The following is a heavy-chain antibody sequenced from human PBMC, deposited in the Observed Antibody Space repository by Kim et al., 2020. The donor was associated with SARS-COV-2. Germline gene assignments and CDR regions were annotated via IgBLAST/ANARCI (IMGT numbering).Heavy chain of an antibody. CDR2: IDPSDSYT. CDR1: GYSFTSYW. J-gene: IGHJ5*02. V-gene: IGHV5-10-1*01. Sequence: GESLKISCKGSGYSFTSYWISWVRQMPGKGLEWMGRIDPSDSYTNYSLSFQGHVTISADKSISTAYLQWSSLKASDTAMYYCARSINTVTTFVGNWFDPWGQGTLVTVSS. D-gene: IGHD4-17*01. CDR3: ARSINTVTTFVGNWFDP.